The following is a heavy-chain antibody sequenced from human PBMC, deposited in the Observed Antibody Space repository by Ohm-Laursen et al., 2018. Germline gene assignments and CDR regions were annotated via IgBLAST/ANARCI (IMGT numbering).Heavy chain of an antibody. CDR2: INPKTGGT. D-gene: IGHD3-10*01. CDR1: GYTFRGYY. V-gene: IGHV1-2*02. J-gene: IGHJ4*02. CDR3: ARDEPVTMVRGASDF. Sequence: AASVKVSCKASGYTFRGYYLHWLRQVPGQGLEWMGWINPKTGGTDYAPKFQGRFTLTIDTSISTGFMELSRLTSDDTAVYFCARDEPVTMVRGASDFWGQGTLVTVSS.